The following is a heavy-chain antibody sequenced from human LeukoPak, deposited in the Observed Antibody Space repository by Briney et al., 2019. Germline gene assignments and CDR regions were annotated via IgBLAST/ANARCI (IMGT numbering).Heavy chain of an antibody. J-gene: IGHJ3*02. D-gene: IGHD1-14*01. V-gene: IGHV3-30-3*01. CDR1: GFTFSSYA. Sequence: PGGSLRLSCAASGFTFSSYAMHWVRQAPGKGLEWVAVISYDGSNKYYADSVKGRFTISRDNSKNTLYLQMNSLRDEDTAVYYCAREPLYDAFDIWGQGTMVTFSS. CDR2: ISYDGSNK. CDR3: AREPLYDAFDI.